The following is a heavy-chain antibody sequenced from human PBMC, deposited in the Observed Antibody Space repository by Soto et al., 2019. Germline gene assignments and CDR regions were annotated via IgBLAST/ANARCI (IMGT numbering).Heavy chain of an antibody. CDR2: IWYDGSNK. J-gene: IGHJ4*02. V-gene: IGHV3-33*01. D-gene: IGHD2-15*01. CDR1: VFTFISYG. Sequence: GGSLRLSCASSVFTFISYGMHWVRQAPGKGLEWVAVIWYDGSNKYYADSVKGRFTISRDNSKNTLYLQMNSLRAEDTAVYYCARDPEAPGYCSGGSCYGFDYWGQGTLVTVSS. CDR3: ARDPEAPGYCSGGSCYGFDY.